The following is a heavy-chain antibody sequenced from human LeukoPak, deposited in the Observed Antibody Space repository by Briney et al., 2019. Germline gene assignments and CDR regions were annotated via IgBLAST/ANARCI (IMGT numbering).Heavy chain of an antibody. CDR1: GFYFANDA. CDR3: TKAPIVSCSGAFCYPFDS. D-gene: IGHD2-15*01. CDR2: TVGGVSLNT. V-gene: IGHV3-23*01. J-gene: IGHJ4*02. Sequence: LPGGSLRLSFAASGFYFANDAMSWVRQAPGKGLEWVSATVGGVSLNTYHADSVKGRFTISRDNSKNTLFLQMNSLRAEDTAIYYCTKAPIVSCSGAFCYPFDSWGQGTLVTVSS.